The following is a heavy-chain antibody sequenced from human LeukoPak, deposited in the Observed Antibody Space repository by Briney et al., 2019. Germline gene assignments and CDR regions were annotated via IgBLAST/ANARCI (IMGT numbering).Heavy chain of an antibody. CDR2: IYYSGST. CDR1: GGSISSYY. V-gene: IGHV4-59*01. J-gene: IGHJ5*02. CDR3: ARVGVKGTMVRGVINYWFDP. D-gene: IGHD3-10*01. Sequence: SETLSLTCTVSGGSISSYYWSWIRQPPGKGLEWIGYIYYSGSTNYNPSLKSRVTISVDTSKNQFSLKLSSVTAADTAVYYCARVGVKGTMVRGVINYWFDPWGQGTLVTVSS.